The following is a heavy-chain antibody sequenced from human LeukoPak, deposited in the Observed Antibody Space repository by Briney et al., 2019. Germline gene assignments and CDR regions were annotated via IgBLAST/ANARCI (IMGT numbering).Heavy chain of an antibody. J-gene: IGHJ3*02. D-gene: IGHD3-22*01. V-gene: IGHV3-74*01. CDR2: ILSDGTSS. CDR1: GFTFSSYW. Sequence: GCLTLTCAASGFTFSSYWRHWVRQGPGQGRVWVTSILSDGTSSSYADSVKGRFTISRDNVKKTLYLQMNGLRAEDTAVYYCARDHYYDSSGYYYPEAFDIWGQGTVVTVSS. CDR3: ARDHYYDSSGYYYPEAFDI.